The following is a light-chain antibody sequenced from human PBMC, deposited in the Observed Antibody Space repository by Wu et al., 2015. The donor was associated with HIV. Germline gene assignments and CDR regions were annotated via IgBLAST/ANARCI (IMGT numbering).Light chain of an antibody. CDR2: DAS. Sequence: EIVLTQSPGTLSLSPGERATLSCRASQSVTSRHLAWYQHKPGQAPRLLIYDASNRATGIPARFSGSGSGTDFTLTISGLEPEDFAVYYCQQRSSWPPTFGQGTKVEIK. CDR3: QQRSSWPPT. V-gene: IGKV3-11*01. J-gene: IGKJ1*01. CDR1: QSVTSRH.